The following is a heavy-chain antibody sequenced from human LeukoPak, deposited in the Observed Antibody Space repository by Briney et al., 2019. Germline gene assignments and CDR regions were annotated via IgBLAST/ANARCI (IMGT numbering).Heavy chain of an antibody. CDR1: GYTFTSYY. D-gene: IGHD3-22*01. CDR2: INPSGGST. Sequence: ASVKVSCKASGYTFTSYYMHWVRQAPGQGLEWMGIINPSGGSTSYAQKFQGRVTMTRDTSTSTVYMELSSLRSEDTAVYYCARDGGGGYYYDSSPSKRGAFDIWGQGTMVTVSS. CDR3: ARDGGGGYYYDSSPSKRGAFDI. J-gene: IGHJ3*02. V-gene: IGHV1-46*01.